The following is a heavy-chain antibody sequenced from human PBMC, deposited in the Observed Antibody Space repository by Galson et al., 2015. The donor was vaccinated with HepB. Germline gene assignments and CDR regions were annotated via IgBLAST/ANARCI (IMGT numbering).Heavy chain of an antibody. CDR1: GFTFSNYA. Sequence: LRLSCAASGFTFSNYAMSWVRQAPGKGLEWVSAISGSGAATYYADSVKGRFTISRDNSKNTLYLQMNSLRAEDTAVYYCAKNRNLFGERTNYYGVDVWGQGTTVTVSS. J-gene: IGHJ6*02. V-gene: IGHV3-23*01. D-gene: IGHD1-7*01. CDR2: ISGSGAAT. CDR3: AKNRNLFGERTNYYGVDV.